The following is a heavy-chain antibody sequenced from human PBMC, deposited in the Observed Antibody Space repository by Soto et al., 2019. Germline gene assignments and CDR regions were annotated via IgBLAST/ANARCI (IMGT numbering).Heavy chain of an antibody. J-gene: IGHJ4*02. CDR3: ARHYGIGGVFDY. V-gene: IGHV4-39*01. D-gene: IGHD1-26*01. CDR2: IYYSGST. CDR1: GGSISSSSYY. Sequence: PSETLSLTCTVSGGSISSSSYYWGWIRQPPGKGLEWIGSIYYSGSTYYNPSLKSRVTISVDTSKNQFSLKLSSVTAADTAVYYCARHYGIGGVFDYWGQGTLVTVSS.